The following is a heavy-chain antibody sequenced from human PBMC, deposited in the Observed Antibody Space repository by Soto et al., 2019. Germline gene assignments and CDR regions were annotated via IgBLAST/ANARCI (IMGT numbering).Heavy chain of an antibody. V-gene: IGHV3-7*01. J-gene: IGHJ4*02. CDR2: IRQDETEK. CDR1: GFMFLAYW. CDR3: ERILNGYKYIDK. D-gene: IGHD5-18*01. Sequence: PGGALRLSFAAPGFMFLAYWMGWFRYAPGTGLEWVANIRQDETEKYDMDAGKGRFTISRDNDKSSLFLEMNSLRDEDTAVYYCERILNGYKYIDKWGQGIVVTVSS.